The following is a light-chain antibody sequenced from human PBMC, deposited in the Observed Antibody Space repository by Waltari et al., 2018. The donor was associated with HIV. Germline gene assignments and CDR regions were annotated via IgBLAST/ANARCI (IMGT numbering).Light chain of an antibody. CDR3: SSYTSSSTVV. V-gene: IGLV2-14*03. CDR1: RSYVGGYKY. J-gene: IGLJ2*01. CDR2: DVS. Sequence: QSALTQPASVSGSPGQSITISCTGTRSYVGGYKYVSWYQQHPGKAPKLMIYDVSNRPSGVSNRFSGSKSGNTASLSISGLQAEDEADYYCSSYTSSSTVVFGGGTKLTVL.